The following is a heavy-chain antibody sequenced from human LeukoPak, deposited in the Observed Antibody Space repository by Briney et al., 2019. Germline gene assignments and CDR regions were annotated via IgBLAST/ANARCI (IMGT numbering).Heavy chain of an antibody. CDR3: ARGGDQWADRNWLDP. CDR1: GFTFSFHN. D-gene: IGHD1-26*01. CDR2: ISGNSNYI. V-gene: IGHV3-21*01. J-gene: IGHJ5*02. Sequence: GGSLRLSCAASGFTFSFHNMNWVRQAPGKGLEWVSSISGNSNYIYYADSVRGRFTISRDNAEKSLYLQMNSLRAEDTAVYYCARGGDQWADRNWLDPWGQGTLVTVSS.